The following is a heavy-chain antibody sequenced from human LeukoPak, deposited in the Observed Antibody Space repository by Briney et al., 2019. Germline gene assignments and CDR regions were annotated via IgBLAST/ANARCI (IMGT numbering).Heavy chain of an antibody. Sequence: ASVKVSCKASGYTFTSYDINWVRQATGQGLEWMGWMNPNSGNTGYAQKFQGRVTITRNTSISTAYMELSSLRSEDTAVYYCARGTSYYDILTGYPPDYWGQGTLVTVSS. J-gene: IGHJ4*02. V-gene: IGHV1-8*01. D-gene: IGHD3-9*01. CDR1: GYTFTSYD. CDR2: MNPNSGNT. CDR3: ARGTSYYDILTGYPPDY.